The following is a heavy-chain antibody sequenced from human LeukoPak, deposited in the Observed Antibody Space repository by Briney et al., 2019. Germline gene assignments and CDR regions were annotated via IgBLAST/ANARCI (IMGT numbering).Heavy chain of an antibody. CDR1: GFTVSSDY. CDR2: IYSGGST. V-gene: IGHV3-53*05. CDR3: ARNWFDP. J-gene: IGHJ5*02. Sequence: GGSLRLSCAASGFTVSSDYMSWVRQAPGKGLEWVSVIYSGGSTYYADSVKGRFTISRDKSKNTVYLQMNSRRFEDTAMYYCARNWFDPWGQGTLVTVSS.